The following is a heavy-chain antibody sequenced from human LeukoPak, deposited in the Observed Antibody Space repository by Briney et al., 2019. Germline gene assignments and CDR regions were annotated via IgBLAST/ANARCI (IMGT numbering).Heavy chain of an antibody. Sequence: GGSLRLSCAASGFTFSGYAMSWVRQAPGKGLEWVSAISGSGGSTYYADSVKGRFTISRDNSKNTLYLQMNSLRAEDTAVYYCAKEGYYDSSGYNWFDPWGQGTLVTVSS. CDR3: AKEGYYDSSGYNWFDP. V-gene: IGHV3-23*01. CDR2: ISGSGGST. J-gene: IGHJ5*02. D-gene: IGHD3-22*01. CDR1: GFTFSGYA.